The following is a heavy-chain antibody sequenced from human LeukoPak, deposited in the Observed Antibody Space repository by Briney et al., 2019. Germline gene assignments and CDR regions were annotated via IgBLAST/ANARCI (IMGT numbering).Heavy chain of an antibody. CDR1: GGSISSSGYY. V-gene: IGHV4-39*07. CDR2: INHSGST. Sequence: SEILSLTCTVSGGSISSSGYYWSWIRQPPGKGLEWIGEINHSGSTNYNPSLKSRVTISVDTSKNQFSLKLSSVTAADTAVYYCARGTTRLYYYYYGMDVWGQGTTVTVSS. J-gene: IGHJ6*02. D-gene: IGHD1-7*01. CDR3: ARGTTRLYYYYYGMDV.